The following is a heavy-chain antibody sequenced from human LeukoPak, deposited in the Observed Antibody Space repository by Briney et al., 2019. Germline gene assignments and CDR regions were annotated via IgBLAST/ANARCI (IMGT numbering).Heavy chain of an antibody. CDR1: GGTFSSYA. Sequence: SVKVSCKASGGTFSSYAISWVRQAPGQGVEWMGRIIPILGIANYAQKFQGRVTITADKSTSTAYMELSSLRSEDTAVYYCARAVAGPIDYWGQGTLVTVSS. CDR3: ARAVAGPIDY. CDR2: IIPILGIA. J-gene: IGHJ4*02. V-gene: IGHV1-69*04. D-gene: IGHD6-19*01.